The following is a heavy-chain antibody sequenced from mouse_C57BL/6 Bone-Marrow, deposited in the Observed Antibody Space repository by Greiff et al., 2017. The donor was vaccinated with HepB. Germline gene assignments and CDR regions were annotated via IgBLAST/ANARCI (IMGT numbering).Heavy chain of an antibody. CDR3: ARHGGASYYYGSRREYFDV. Sequence: VKLQESGGDLVKPGGSLKLSCAASGFTFSSYGMSWVRQTPDKRLEWVATISSGGSYTYYPDSVKGRFTISRDNAKNTLYLQMSSLKSEDTAMYYCARHGGASYYYGSRREYFDVWGTGTTVTVSS. CDR1: GFTFSSYG. D-gene: IGHD1-1*01. J-gene: IGHJ1*03. CDR2: ISSGGSYT. V-gene: IGHV5-6*01.